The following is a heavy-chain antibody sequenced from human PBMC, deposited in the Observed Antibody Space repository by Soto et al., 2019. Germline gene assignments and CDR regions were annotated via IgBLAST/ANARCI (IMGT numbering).Heavy chain of an antibody. Sequence: GGSLRLSCAASGFTFSSYDMHWVRQATGKGLEWVSAIGTAGDTYYPGSVKGRFTISRENAKNSLYLQMNSLRAGDTAVYYCARGRGWGGGGDCYDYWGQGTLVTVSS. D-gene: IGHD2-21*01. CDR1: GFTFSSYD. J-gene: IGHJ4*02. V-gene: IGHV3-13*01. CDR2: IGTAGDT. CDR3: ARGRGWGGGGDCYDY.